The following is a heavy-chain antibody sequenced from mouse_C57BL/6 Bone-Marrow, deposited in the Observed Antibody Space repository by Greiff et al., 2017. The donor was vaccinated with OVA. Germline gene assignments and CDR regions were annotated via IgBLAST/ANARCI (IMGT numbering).Heavy chain of an antibody. CDR1: YTFSRRVH. Sequence: VKLMESGPELARPWASVKISCQAFYTFSRRVHFAIRDTNYWMQWVKQRPGQGLEWIGAIYPGIGDTSYNQKFKGKSTMTADKSSSTAYMQLSSLTSEDAAVYYCALQLAGYFDVWGTGTTVTVSS. J-gene: IGHJ1*03. CDR2: GQGLEWIG. D-gene: IGHD4-1*02. CDR3: SEDAAVYYCALQLAGYFDV. V-gene: IGHV1-87*01.